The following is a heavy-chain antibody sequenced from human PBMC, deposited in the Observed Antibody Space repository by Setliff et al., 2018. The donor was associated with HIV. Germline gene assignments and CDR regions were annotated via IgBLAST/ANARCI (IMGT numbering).Heavy chain of an antibody. CDR3: ARASEGYTYGYGFDI. CDR1: GGSLTNYY. J-gene: IGHJ3*02. Sequence: ASETLSLTCTVYGGSLTNYYWTWIRQSPGKGLEWIGEIVDSGSATYNPSLQSRVSISIDKSKNQFSLKVNSVTAADTAVYYCARASEGYTYGYGFDIWGQGTMVTVSS. D-gene: IGHD5-18*01. V-gene: IGHV4-34*12. CDR2: IVDSGSA.